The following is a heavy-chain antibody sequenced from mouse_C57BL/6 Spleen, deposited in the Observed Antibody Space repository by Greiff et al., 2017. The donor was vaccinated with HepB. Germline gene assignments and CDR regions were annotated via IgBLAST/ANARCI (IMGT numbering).Heavy chain of an antibody. CDR3: ARHEGDTAYNFDV. D-gene: IGHD1-2*01. J-gene: IGHJ1*03. CDR1: GFTFSSYG. V-gene: IGHV5-6*01. CDR2: ISSGGSYT. Sequence: EVQLVESGGDLVKPGGSLKLSCAASGFTFSSYGMSWVRQTPDKRLEWVATISSGGSYTYYPDSVKGRFTISRDNAKNTLYLQMSSLKSEDTAMYYCARHEGDTAYNFDVWGTGTTVTVSS.